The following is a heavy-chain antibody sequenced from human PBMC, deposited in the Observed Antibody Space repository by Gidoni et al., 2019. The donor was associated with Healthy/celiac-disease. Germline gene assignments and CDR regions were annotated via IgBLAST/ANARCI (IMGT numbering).Heavy chain of an antibody. Sequence: LVQSGAEVKVSCKASGGTFSSYAISWVRQAPGQGLEWMGGIIPIFGTANYAQKFQGRVTITADESTSTAYMELSSLRSEDTAVYYCARDHLEPLENYIDVWGKGTTVTVSS. D-gene: IGHD1-1*01. CDR2: IIPIFGTA. CDR1: GGTFSSYA. J-gene: IGHJ6*03. CDR3: ARDHLEPLENYIDV. V-gene: IGHV1-69*01.